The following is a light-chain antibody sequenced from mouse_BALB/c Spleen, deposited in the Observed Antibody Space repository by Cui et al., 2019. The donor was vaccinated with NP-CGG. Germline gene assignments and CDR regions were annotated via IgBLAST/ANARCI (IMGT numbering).Light chain of an antibody. CDR3: ALWYSNHWV. CDR1: TGAVTTSNY. J-gene: IGLJ1*01. V-gene: IGLV1*01. CDR2: GTN. Sequence: HAAVTQASVFTTSPGETVTLTCRSSTGAVTTSNYANWVQEKPDHLFTGLIGGTNNRAPGVPARFSGSLIGDKAALTITGAQTEDEAIYFCALWYSNHWVFGGGTKLTVL.